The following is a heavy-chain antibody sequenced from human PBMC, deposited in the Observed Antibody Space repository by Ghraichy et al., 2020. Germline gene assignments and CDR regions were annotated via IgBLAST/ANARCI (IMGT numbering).Heavy chain of an antibody. CDR1: GDSISSYY. CDR2: ISSIGSS. D-gene: IGHD3-10*01. V-gene: IGHV4-4*07. Sequence: SETLSLTCTVSGDSISSYYWNWIRQPAGKGLEWIGRISSIGSSNYNPSLKSRVTMSVDTSKNQFSLKVSSLTAADTAVYYCARESVDFYYYGSDSHHYFDYWGQGILVTVSS. J-gene: IGHJ4*02. CDR3: ARESVDFYYYGSDSHHYFDY.